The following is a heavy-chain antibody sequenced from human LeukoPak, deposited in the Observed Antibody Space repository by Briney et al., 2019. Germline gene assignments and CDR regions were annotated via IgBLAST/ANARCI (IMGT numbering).Heavy chain of an antibody. D-gene: IGHD1-26*01. CDR3: TRESGAFSPFGF. V-gene: IGHV4-34*01. Sequence: TSETLSLTCAVYGGSFSGYYWSWVRQPPGKGLEWIGEVHLSGATNYNPSLESRVSMSIDTSKNQMSLKLTSVTAADTAIYFCTRESGAFSPFGFWGQGTLVTVSS. CDR2: VHLSGAT. CDR1: GGSFSGYY. J-gene: IGHJ4*02.